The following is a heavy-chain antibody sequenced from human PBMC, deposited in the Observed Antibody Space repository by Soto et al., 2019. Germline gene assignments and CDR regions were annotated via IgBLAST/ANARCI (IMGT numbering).Heavy chain of an antibody. Sequence: GGSLRLSCAASGFTFSSYAMSWVRQAPGKGLEWVSAISGSGGSTYYADSVKGRFTISRDNSKSTLYLQMNSLRAEDTAVYYCAKTPRYCSGGSCYPDYYFDYWGQGTLVTVSS. J-gene: IGHJ4*02. V-gene: IGHV3-23*01. CDR1: GFTFSSYA. D-gene: IGHD2-15*01. CDR2: ISGSGGST. CDR3: AKTPRYCSGGSCYPDYYFDY.